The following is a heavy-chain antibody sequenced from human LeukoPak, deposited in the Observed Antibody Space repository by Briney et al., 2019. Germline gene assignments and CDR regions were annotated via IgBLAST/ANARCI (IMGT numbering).Heavy chain of an antibody. CDR1: GYTITNNY. CDR2: INPSGTGT. CDR3: ARENYYRIGRFDRAYLDD. D-gene: IGHD3-10*01. J-gene: IGHJ4*02. Sequence: ASVKVSCKASGYTITNNYMHWLRQAPGQGLEWMGVINPSGTGTSYAQKFQGRITMSRDTSASTVYMELRGLRSEDMAVYYCARENYYRIGRFDRAYLDDWGQGTLVTVSS. V-gene: IGHV1-46*01.